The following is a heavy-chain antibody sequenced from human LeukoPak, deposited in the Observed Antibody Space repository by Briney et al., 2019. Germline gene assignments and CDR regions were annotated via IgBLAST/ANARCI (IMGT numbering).Heavy chain of an antibody. CDR3: ARQPRDFLTGSYRKSYYYSYMDV. D-gene: IGHD3-9*01. J-gene: IGHJ6*03. CDR1: GGSIRSSNFY. Sequence: PSETLSLTCTVSGGSIRSSNFYWGWIRRPPGKGLELIGSTFYSGSTYYSPSLKSRVTISVDSSKNQFSLKLSSVTAADTAVYFCARQPRDFLTGSYRKSYYYSYMDVWGKGTTVTVSS. CDR2: TFYSGST. V-gene: IGHV4-39*01.